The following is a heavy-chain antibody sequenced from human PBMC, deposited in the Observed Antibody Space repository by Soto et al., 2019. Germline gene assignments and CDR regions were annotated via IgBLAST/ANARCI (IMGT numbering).Heavy chain of an antibody. J-gene: IGHJ4*02. CDR2: ISSSSSYI. D-gene: IGHD3-16*02. Sequence: PGXSLRLSCAASGFTFSSYSMNWFRQAPVDGLEWVLSISSSSSYIYYADSVKGRFTISRDNAKNSLYLQMNSLRAEDTVVYYFASVVMITFGGVIPSFDYWGQGTLVTVSS. CDR3: ASVVMITFGGVIPSFDY. CDR1: GFTFSSYS. V-gene: IGHV3-21*01.